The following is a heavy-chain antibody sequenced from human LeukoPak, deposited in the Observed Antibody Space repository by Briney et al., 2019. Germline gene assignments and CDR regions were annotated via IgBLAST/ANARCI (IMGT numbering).Heavy chain of an antibody. CDR3: ARVKGDRIAVAGTNGMDV. CDR1: GFTFSSYS. CDR2: ISSGTSTI. D-gene: IGHD6-13*01. Sequence: GGSLRLSCAASGFTFSSYSMNWVRQAPGKGLEWVSYISSGTSTIYYADSVKGRFTISRDNAKNSLYLQMNGLRAEDTAVYYCARVKGDRIAVAGTNGMDVWGQGTTVTVSS. V-gene: IGHV3-48*04. J-gene: IGHJ6*02.